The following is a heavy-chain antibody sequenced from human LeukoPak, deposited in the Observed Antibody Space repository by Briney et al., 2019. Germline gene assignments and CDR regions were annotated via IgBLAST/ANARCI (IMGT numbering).Heavy chain of an antibody. V-gene: IGHV3-7*01. CDR3: AGGGFYYYDSSGYYGFDP. CDR2: IKQDGSEK. J-gene: IGHJ5*02. CDR1: GFTFSSYW. D-gene: IGHD3-22*01. Sequence: GGSLRLSCAASGFTFSSYWMSWVRRAPGKGLEWVANIKQDGSEKYYVDSVKGRFTISRDNAKNSLYLQMNSLRAEDTAVYYCAGGGFYYYDSSGYYGFDPWGQGTLVTVSS.